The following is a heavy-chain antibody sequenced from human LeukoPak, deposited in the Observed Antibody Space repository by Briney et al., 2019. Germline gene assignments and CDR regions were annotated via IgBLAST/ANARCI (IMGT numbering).Heavy chain of an antibody. CDR2: MHTSGST. J-gene: IGHJ5*02. CDR1: GGSISNYY. Sequence: SETLSLTCTVSGGSISNYYWNWIRQPAGKGLEWIGRMHTSGSTNYNPSLKSRVTMSVDTSKNQFSLKLSSVTAADTAVYYCARDARYCSSTSCYVSWFDPWGQGTLVTVSS. D-gene: IGHD2-2*01. V-gene: IGHV4-4*07. CDR3: ARDARYCSSTSCYVSWFDP.